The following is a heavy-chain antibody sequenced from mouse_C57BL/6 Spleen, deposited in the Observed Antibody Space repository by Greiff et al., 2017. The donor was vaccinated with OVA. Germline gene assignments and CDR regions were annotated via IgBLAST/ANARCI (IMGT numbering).Heavy chain of an antibody. CDR3: ARGGNFDY. CDR2: IDPSDSYT. CDR1: GYTFTSYW. Sequence: QVQLQQPGAELVMPGASVKLSCKASGYTFTSYWMHWVKQRPGQGLEWIGEIDPSDSYTNYNQKFKGKSTFTVDKSSSTAYMQLSSLTCEDSAGYYCARGGNFDYWGPGTPLTVSS. V-gene: IGHV1-69*01. J-gene: IGHJ2*01.